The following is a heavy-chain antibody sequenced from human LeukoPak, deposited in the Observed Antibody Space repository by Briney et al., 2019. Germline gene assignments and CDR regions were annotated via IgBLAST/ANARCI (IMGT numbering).Heavy chain of an antibody. CDR3: ARRHDYVWGSYRQGSYFDY. CDR1: GGTFSSYA. CDR2: IIPIFGTA. J-gene: IGHJ4*02. D-gene: IGHD3-16*02. V-gene: IGHV1-69*13. Sequence: SVKVSCKASGGTFSSYAISWVRQAPGQGLEWMGVIIPIFGTANYAQKFQGRVTITADESTSTAYMELSSLRSEDTAVYYCARRHDYVWGSYRQGSYFDYWGQGTPVTVSS.